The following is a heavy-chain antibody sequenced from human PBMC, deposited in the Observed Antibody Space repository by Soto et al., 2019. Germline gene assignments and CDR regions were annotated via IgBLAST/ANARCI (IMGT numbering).Heavy chain of an antibody. Sequence: PGGSLRLSCSASGFTFSSYAMHWVRQAPGKGLEYVSAISSNGGSTYYADSVKGRSTISRDNSKNTLYLQMSSLRAEDTAVYYCVKDDNWNFKYYFDYWGQGTLVTVSS. J-gene: IGHJ4*02. CDR3: VKDDNWNFKYYFDY. D-gene: IGHD1-7*01. V-gene: IGHV3-64D*06. CDR1: GFTFSSYA. CDR2: ISSNGGST.